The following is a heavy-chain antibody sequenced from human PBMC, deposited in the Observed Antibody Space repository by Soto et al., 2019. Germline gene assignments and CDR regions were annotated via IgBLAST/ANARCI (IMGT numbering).Heavy chain of an antibody. CDR3: ARHSPDSSSWSTHYYYYGMDV. Sequence: SETLSLTCAVYGGSFSGYYWSWIRQPPGKGLEWIGEINHSGSTNYNPSLKSRVTISVDTSKNQFSLKLSSVTAADTAVYYCARHSPDSSSWSTHYYYYGMDVWGQGTTVTVSS. CDR1: GGSFSGYY. CDR2: INHSGST. D-gene: IGHD6-13*01. J-gene: IGHJ6*02. V-gene: IGHV4-34*01.